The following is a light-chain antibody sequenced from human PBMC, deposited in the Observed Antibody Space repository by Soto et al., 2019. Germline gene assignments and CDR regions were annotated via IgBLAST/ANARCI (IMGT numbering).Light chain of an antibody. Sequence: EIVLTQSPGTLSLSTGERATLSCSASQSVHMSYLAWYQQKPGQAPRLLIYGTSNRASGLPDRFSGSESGTDFTLTISRLEPEDFAVYYCQQFGRSPYTFGQGTKLGIK. CDR1: QSVHMSY. CDR3: QQFGRSPYT. CDR2: GTS. J-gene: IGKJ2*01. V-gene: IGKV3-20*01.